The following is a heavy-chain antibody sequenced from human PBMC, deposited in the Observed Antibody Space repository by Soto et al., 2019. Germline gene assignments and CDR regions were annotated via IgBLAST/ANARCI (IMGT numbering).Heavy chain of an antibody. CDR2: IYPGDSDT. D-gene: IGHD3-3*01. V-gene: IGHV5-51*01. CDR1: GYSFTSYW. Sequence: GESLKISCKGSGYSFTSYWIGWARQMPGKGLEWMGIIYPGDSDTRYSPSFQGQVTISADKSISTAYLQWSSLKASDTAMYYCARRTIFGVDTGSYFDYWGQGTLVTVSS. J-gene: IGHJ4*02. CDR3: ARRTIFGVDTGSYFDY.